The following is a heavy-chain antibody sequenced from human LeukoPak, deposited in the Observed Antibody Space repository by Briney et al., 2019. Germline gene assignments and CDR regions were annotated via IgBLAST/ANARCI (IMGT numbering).Heavy chain of an antibody. Sequence: GGSLRLSCAASGFTFSSYSMNWVRQAPGKGLEWVSYISSSSSTIYYADSVKGRFTISRDNAKSSLYLQMNSLRDEDTAVYYCARDSPDYDYVWGSPNFGGYYFDYWGQGTLVTVSS. CDR2: ISSSSSTI. CDR3: ARDSPDYDYVWGSPNFGGYYFDY. V-gene: IGHV3-48*02. D-gene: IGHD3-16*01. J-gene: IGHJ4*02. CDR1: GFTFSSYS.